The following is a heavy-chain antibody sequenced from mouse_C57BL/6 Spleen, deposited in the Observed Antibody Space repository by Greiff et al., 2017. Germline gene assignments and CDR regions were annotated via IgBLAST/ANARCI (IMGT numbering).Heavy chain of an antibody. CDR3: ARKDYGFSMDY. CDR2: IHPNSGST. V-gene: IGHV1-64*01. Sequence: VKQRPGQGLEWIGMIHPNSGSTNYNEKFKSKATLTVDKSSSTAYMQLSSLTSEDSAVYYCARKDYGFSMDYWGQGTSVTVSS. J-gene: IGHJ4*01. D-gene: IGHD1-1*01.